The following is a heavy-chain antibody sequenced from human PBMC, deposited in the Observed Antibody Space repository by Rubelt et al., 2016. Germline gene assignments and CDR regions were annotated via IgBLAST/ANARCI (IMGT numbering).Heavy chain of an antibody. CDR1: GFSLSTSGVG. V-gene: IGHV2-5*01. Sequence: QITLKESGPTLVKPTQTLTLTCTFSGFSLSTSGVGVGWIRQPPGKALEWLALIYWNDDKRYSPSLKSRLTITKDTSKNQVVLTMTNMDPVDTATYYGAHELGSSSDFDYWGQGTLVTVSS. D-gene: IGHD6-6*01. J-gene: IGHJ4*02. CDR3: AHELGSSSDFDY. CDR2: IYWNDDK.